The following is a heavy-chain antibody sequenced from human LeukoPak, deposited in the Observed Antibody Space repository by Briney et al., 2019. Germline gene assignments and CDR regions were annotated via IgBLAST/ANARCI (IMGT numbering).Heavy chain of an antibody. Sequence: ASVKVSCKASGYTFTDYYMHWVRQAPGQGLEWMGWINPNNDDTNYAQKFQGRVTMTRDTSISTAYMELSSLRSDDTAVYYCASGPSDLGSSSQYWGQGTLVTVSS. V-gene: IGHV1-2*02. CDR3: ASGPSDLGSSSQY. CDR1: GYTFTDYY. CDR2: INPNNDDT. D-gene: IGHD6-6*01. J-gene: IGHJ4*02.